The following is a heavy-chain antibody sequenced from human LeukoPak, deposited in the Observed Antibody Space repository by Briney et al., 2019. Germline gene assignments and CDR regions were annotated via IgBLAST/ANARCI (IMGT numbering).Heavy chain of an antibody. V-gene: IGHV1-18*01. D-gene: IGHD1-26*01. CDR1: GYTFTSYG. J-gene: IGHJ2*01. CDR3: ARGPYSGSYFWYFDL. CDR2: ISAYNGNT. Sequence: GASVKVSCKASGYTFTSYGISWVRQAPGQGLEWMGWISAYNGNTNYAQKLQGRVTMTTDTPTSTAYMELRSLRSDDTAVYYCARGPYSGSYFWYFDLWGRGTLVTVSS.